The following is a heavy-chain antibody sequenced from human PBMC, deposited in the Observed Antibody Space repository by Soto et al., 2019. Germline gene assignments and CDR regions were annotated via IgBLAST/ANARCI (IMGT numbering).Heavy chain of an antibody. CDR2: IYSSGST. Sequence: SSETLSLTCTVSGGSISNYYWSWIRQPPGKGLEWIGYIYSSGSTHYNPSLQSRVTISLDTSKNQFSLKLSSVTAADTAVYYCARGSSIAGLYYGMDVWGQGTTVTVSS. D-gene: IGHD6-6*01. V-gene: IGHV4-59*12. CDR3: ARGSSIAGLYYGMDV. J-gene: IGHJ6*02. CDR1: GGSISNYY.